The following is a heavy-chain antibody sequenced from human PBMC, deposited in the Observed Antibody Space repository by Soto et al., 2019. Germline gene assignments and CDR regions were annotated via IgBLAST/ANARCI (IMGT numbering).Heavy chain of an antibody. D-gene: IGHD2-15*01. CDR3: ARLYCSGGSSPYYYYYYMDV. V-gene: IGHV4-34*01. Sequence: SETLSLTCAVYGGSFSGYYWSWIRQPPGKGLEWIGEINHSGSTNYNPSLKSRVTISVDTSKNQFSLKLSSVTAADMAVYYCARLYCSGGSSPYYYYYYMDVWGKGTTFTVSS. CDR2: INHSGST. J-gene: IGHJ6*03. CDR1: GGSFSGYY.